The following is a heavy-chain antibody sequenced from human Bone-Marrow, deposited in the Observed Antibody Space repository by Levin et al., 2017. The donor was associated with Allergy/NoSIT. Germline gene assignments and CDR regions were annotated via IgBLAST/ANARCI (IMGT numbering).Heavy chain of an antibody. D-gene: IGHD5-18*01. J-gene: IGHJ4*02. Sequence: ASETLSLTCAVSGGSITTSDYWTWVRQPPGTGLEWIGDISDTPTYNPSLQSRATILVDNYRNQFSLRLTAVTAADTAVYYCARLYNYGALDYWGQGILVTVSS. CDR3: ARLYNYGALDY. V-gene: IGHV4-4*02. CDR1: GGSITTSDY. CDR2: ISDTP.